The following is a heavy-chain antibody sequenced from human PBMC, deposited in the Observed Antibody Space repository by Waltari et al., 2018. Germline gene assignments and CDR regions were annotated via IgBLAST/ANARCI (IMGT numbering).Heavy chain of an antibody. CDR2: ISSTSTYT. Sequence: EVQLVESGGGLVKPGGSLRLSGAASGFTFSSHSMNWVRQAPGKGLEWVSSISSTSTYTHYLDSVKGRFTISRDNTENSLYLQMNSLRAEDTAVYYCARGGWGFYLDLWGQGTLVSVSS. CDR3: ARGGWGFYLDL. J-gene: IGHJ4*02. V-gene: IGHV3-21*01. CDR1: GFTFSSHS. D-gene: IGHD7-27*01.